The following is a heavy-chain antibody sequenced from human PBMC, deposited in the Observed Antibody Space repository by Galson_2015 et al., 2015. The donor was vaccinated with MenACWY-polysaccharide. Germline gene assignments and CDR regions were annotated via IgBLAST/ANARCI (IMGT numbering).Heavy chain of an antibody. CDR1: GFTFSNYG. D-gene: IGHD6-13*01. Sequence: SPRLSCAASGFTFSNYGMHWVRQAPGKGLEWVAVIWHGGDHKYYAESVKGRFSISRDNSKNTLYLQMNSLRVEDMAVYFCARDISSKWYDYWGQGTLVTVSS. V-gene: IGHV3-33*01. CDR3: ARDISSKWYDY. CDR2: IWHGGDHK. J-gene: IGHJ4*02.